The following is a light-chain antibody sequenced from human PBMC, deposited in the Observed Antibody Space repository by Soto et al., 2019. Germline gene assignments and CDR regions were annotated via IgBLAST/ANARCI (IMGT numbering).Light chain of an antibody. J-gene: IGKJ2*01. CDR1: QSVGRT. V-gene: IGKV3-15*01. CDR3: QQYNQWPPYP. CDR2: GAS. Sequence: GMKQSPAALSVSTGERATLFCRASQSVGRTLAWYHQKPGQSPRLLVYGASTRANGTPARFSGSGSGTEFTLTISSLQSEDVAVYYCQQYNQWPPYPFGQ.